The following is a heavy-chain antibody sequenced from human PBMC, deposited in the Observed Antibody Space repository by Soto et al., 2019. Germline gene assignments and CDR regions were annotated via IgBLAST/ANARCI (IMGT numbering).Heavy chain of an antibody. CDR2: IHISSSNI. D-gene: IGHD4-17*01. CDR3: ARDGTTGTTNYHYAMDF. V-gene: IGHV3-48*03. Sequence: EVQLVESGGGLVQPGGSLRLSCVASGFTLSSYHMDWVRQAPGKGLEWISYIHISSSNIYYADSVKGRFTISRDNAKNSLYLQMDSLRAEDTAVYYCARDGTTGTTNYHYAMDFWGQGTTVTVSS. CDR1: GFTLSSYH. J-gene: IGHJ6*02.